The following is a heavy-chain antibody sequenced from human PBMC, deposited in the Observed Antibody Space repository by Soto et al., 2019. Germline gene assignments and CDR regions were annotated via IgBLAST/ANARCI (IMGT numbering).Heavy chain of an antibody. CDR1: GGSISSYY. V-gene: IGHV4-59*08. Sequence: SETLSLTCTVSGGSISSYYWSWIRQPPGKGLEWIGYIYYSGTTNYSPSLKSRVTISVDTSKNQFSLELSSVTAADSAIYYCARQSGGYYYYGMDVWGQGTTVTVSS. CDR2: IYYSGTT. CDR3: ARQSGGYYYYGMDV. D-gene: IGHD1-26*01. J-gene: IGHJ6*02.